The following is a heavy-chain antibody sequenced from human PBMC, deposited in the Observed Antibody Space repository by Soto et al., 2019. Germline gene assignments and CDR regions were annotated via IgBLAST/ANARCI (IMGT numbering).Heavy chain of an antibody. V-gene: IGHV4-39*01. J-gene: IGHJ3*01. CDR3: ARHDHGAFTIKGFQV. CDR1: GDSITTSGHL. Sequence: QVQLQESGPGLLKPSNTLSLTCTVSGDSITTSGHLWAWIRQPPGKGLEWIATISYSGTTFYNPSLKRRXTXTVDSSKNQFSLSLVSVTAADTAMYYCARHDHGAFTIKGFQVWGQGTKVTVSS. CDR2: ISYSGTT. D-gene: IGHD2-2*01.